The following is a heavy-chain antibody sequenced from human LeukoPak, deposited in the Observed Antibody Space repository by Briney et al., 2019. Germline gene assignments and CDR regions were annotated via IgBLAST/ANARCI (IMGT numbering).Heavy chain of an antibody. Sequence: GGSLRLSCAASGFTFSTYGMHWVRQAPGKGLEWVTVISYDGSNTYYADSVKGRFTISRDNSKNTLYLQMNSLRAEDTAVYYCAKDRWYTAMGLFDYWGQGTLVTVSS. V-gene: IGHV3-30*18. J-gene: IGHJ4*02. CDR1: GFTFSTYG. D-gene: IGHD5-18*01. CDR3: AKDRWYTAMGLFDY. CDR2: ISYDGSNT.